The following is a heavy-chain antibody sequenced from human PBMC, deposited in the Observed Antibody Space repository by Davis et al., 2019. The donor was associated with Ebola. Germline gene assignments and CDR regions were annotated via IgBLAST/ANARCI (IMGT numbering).Heavy chain of an antibody. CDR3: AKAGDYGDRWYWFDP. D-gene: IGHD4-17*01. CDR1: GCTFSSYA. J-gene: IGHJ5*02. Sequence: GESLKISCAASGCTFSSYAMHWVRQAPGKGLEWVAVISYDGSNKYYADSVKGRFTISRDNAKNSLYLQMNSLRAEDTALYYCAKAGDYGDRWYWFDPWGQGTLVTVSS. CDR2: ISYDGSNK. V-gene: IGHV3-30-3*01.